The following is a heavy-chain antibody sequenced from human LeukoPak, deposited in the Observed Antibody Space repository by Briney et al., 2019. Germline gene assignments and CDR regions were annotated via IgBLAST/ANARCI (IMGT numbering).Heavy chain of an antibody. J-gene: IGHJ4*02. Sequence: PGGSLRLSCAASGFTFTSYAMSWVRQAPRKGLEWVSAISGSGGGTYYADSVKGRFTITRDNAKNSLYLQMNSLRAEDTAVYYCARDPYEATFDYWGQGTLVTVSS. D-gene: IGHD5-24*01. CDR3: ARDPYEATFDY. CDR2: ISGSGGGT. V-gene: IGHV3-23*01. CDR1: GFTFTSYA.